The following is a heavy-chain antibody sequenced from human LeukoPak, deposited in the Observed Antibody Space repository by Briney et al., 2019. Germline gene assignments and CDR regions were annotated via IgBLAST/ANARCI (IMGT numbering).Heavy chain of an antibody. D-gene: IGHD5-24*01. CDR3: ASLEMTTIFTYDY. Sequence: GGSLRLSCAASGFTFSSYAMHWVRQAPGKGLEWVANIKQDGNEKYYVDSVKGRFTISRDNARNSVSLQMDSVRAEDTAVYYCASLEMTTIFTYDYWGQGTLVTVSS. CDR2: IKQDGNEK. J-gene: IGHJ4*02. V-gene: IGHV3-7*01. CDR1: GFTFSSYA.